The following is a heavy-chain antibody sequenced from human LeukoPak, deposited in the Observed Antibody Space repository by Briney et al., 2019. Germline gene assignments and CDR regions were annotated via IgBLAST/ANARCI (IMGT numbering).Heavy chain of an antibody. CDR1: GFIFDDYA. J-gene: IGHJ3*02. V-gene: IGHV3-20*04. CDR2: INWNGGAT. CDR3: ATDSYDGFDI. Sequence: GGSLRLSCAASGFIFDDYAMNWVRQAAGKGLEWVAGINWNGGATGFADSVKGRFTISRDNAKNSVYLQMNSLRAEDTALYYCATDSYDGFDIWGRGTMVTVSS.